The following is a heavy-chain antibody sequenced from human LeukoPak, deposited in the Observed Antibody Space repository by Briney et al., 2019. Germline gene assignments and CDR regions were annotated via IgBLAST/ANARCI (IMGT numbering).Heavy chain of an antibody. CDR2: ISDNGGGR. V-gene: IGHV3-23*01. J-gene: IGHJ4*02. D-gene: IGHD4/OR15-4a*01. Sequence: GGSLRLSCGASGFIFRNYAMSWVRQAPGEGLEWVSGISDNGGGRYYADSVKGRFTIFRDNSKNMLYLQMNSLRAEDTAVYYCAKESGALGAPLYDYWGRGILVTASS. CDR1: GFIFRNYA. CDR3: AKESGALGAPLYDY.